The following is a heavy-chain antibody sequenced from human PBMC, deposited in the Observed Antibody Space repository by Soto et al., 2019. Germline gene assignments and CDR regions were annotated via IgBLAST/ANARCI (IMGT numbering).Heavy chain of an antibody. D-gene: IGHD5-12*01. CDR2: IDWDDDK. V-gene: IGHV2-70*11. CDR1: GGSISNYY. J-gene: IGHJ6*02. Sequence: TLSLTCTVSGGSISNYYWTWIRQPPGKALEWLARIDWDDDKYYSTSLKTRLTISKDTSKNQVVLTMTNMDPVDTATYYCARTALVDIVATRHGMDVWGQ. CDR3: ARTALVDIVATRHGMDV.